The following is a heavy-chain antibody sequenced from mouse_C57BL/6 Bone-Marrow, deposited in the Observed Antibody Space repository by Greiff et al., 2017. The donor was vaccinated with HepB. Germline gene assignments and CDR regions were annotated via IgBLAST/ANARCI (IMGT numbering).Heavy chain of an antibody. V-gene: IGHV14-3*01. CDR3: ASYFRPLRLRRAWFAY. D-gene: IGHD3-2*02. CDR1: GFNIKNTY. CDR2: IDPANGNT. J-gene: IGHJ3*01. Sequence: EVQHQQSVAELVRPGASVKLSCTASGFNIKNTYMHWVKQRPEQGLEWIGRIDPANGNTKYAPKFQGKATITADTSSNTAYLQLSSLTSEDTAIYYCASYFRPLRLRRAWFAYWGQGTLVTVSA.